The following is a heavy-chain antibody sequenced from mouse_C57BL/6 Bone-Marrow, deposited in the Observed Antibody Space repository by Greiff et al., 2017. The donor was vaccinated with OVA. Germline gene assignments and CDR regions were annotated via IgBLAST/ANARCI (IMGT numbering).Heavy chain of an antibody. CDR1: GYTFTDYY. V-gene: IGHV1-19*01. D-gene: IGHD1-1*01. Sequence: EVQLQQSGPVLVKPGASVKMSCKASGYTFTDYYMNWVKQSHGKSLEWIGVINPYNGGTSYNQKFKGKATLTVDKSSSTAYMELNSLTSEDSAVYYCARREEVYYYGSGEFWAYWGQGTLVTVSA. J-gene: IGHJ3*01. CDR2: INPYNGGT. CDR3: ARREEVYYYGSGEFWAY.